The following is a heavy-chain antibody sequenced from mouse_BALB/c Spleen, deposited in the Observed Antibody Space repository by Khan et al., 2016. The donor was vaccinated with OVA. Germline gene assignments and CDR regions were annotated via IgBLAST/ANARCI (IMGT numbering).Heavy chain of an antibody. V-gene: IGHV3-2*02. CDR1: GYSITSDYA. Sequence: EVKVEESGPGLVKPSQSLSLTCTVTGYSITSDYAWNWIRQFPGNKLEWMGYISYSGSTSYNPSLKSRISITRDTSKNQFFLQLNSVTTEDTATYYCARRGYDYGYAMDYWGQGTSVTVSS. J-gene: IGHJ4*01. D-gene: IGHD2-4*01. CDR3: ARRGYDYGYAMDY. CDR2: ISYSGST.